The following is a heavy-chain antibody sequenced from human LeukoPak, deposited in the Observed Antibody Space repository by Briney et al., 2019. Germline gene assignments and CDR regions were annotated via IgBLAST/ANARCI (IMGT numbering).Heavy chain of an antibody. J-gene: IGHJ4*02. Sequence: SETLSLTCAVYGGSSSGYYWSWIRQPPGKGLEWIGEINHIGSTNYNSSLKSRVTISVNTSKNQFSLKLSSVTAADTAVYYCASVNSVSYRGSQYYFDYWGQGTLVTVSS. D-gene: IGHD1-26*01. CDR3: ASVNSVSYRGSQYYFDY. CDR1: GGSSSGYY. V-gene: IGHV4-34*01. CDR2: INHIGST.